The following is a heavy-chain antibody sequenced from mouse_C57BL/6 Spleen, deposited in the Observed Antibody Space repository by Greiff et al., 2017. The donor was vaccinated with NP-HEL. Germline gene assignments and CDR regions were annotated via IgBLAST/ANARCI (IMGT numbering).Heavy chain of an antibody. CDR1: GFTFSSYA. V-gene: IGHV5-4*03. CDR3: ASPGAMDY. J-gene: IGHJ4*01. Sequence: EVKLMESGGGLVKPGGSLKLSCAASGFTFSSYAMSWVRQTPEKRLEWVATISDGGSYTYYPDNVKGRFTISRDNAKNNLYLQRSHLKAEDTAMYYCASPGAMDYWGQGTSVTVSS. CDR2: ISDGGSYT.